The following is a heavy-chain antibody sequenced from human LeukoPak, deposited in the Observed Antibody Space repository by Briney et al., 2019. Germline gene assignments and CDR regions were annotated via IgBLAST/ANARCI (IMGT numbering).Heavy chain of an antibody. J-gene: IGHJ4*02. CDR1: GYSFTSYW. CDR2: IYPGDSDT. CDR3: ARHGLAYCGGDCYSEGVPWDY. V-gene: IGHV5-51*01. D-gene: IGHD2-21*02. Sequence: PGESLRISCKGSGYSFTSYWIGWVRQMPGKGLEWMGIIYPGDSDTRYSPSFQGQVTISADKSISTAYLQWSSLKASDTAMYYCARHGLAYCGGDCYSEGVPWDYWGQGTLVTVSS.